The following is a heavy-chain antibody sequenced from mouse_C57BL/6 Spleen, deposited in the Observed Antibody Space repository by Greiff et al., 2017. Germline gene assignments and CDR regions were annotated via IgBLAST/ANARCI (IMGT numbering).Heavy chain of an antibody. CDR2: IRSKSNNYAT. V-gene: IGHV10-1*01. J-gene: IGHJ4*01. D-gene: IGHD2-4*01. Sequence: EVKLMESGGGLVQPKGSLKLSCAASGFSFNTYAMNWVRQAPGKGLEWVARIRSKSNNYATYYADSVKDRFTISRDDSESMLYLQMNNLKTEDTAMYYCVRQYDYDAYYYAMDYWGQGTSVTVSS. CDR1: GFSFNTYA. CDR3: VRQYDYDAYYYAMDY.